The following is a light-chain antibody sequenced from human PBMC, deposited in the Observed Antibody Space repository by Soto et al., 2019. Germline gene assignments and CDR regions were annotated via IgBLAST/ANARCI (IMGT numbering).Light chain of an antibody. Sequence: DIQMTQSPSSLSASVGDRVTITCRASQSISSYLNWYQQKPGKAPKLLIYAASSLQSGVPSRFSGSGSGTDFTLTISSLQPEDFVTYYCQQSYSTPAVFGGGTKVEIK. V-gene: IGKV1-39*01. J-gene: IGKJ4*01. CDR2: AAS. CDR3: QQSYSTPAV. CDR1: QSISSY.